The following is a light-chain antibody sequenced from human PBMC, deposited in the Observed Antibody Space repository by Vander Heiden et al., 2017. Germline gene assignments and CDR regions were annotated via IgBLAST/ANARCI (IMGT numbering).Light chain of an antibody. V-gene: IGKV1-5*03. J-gene: IGKJ4*01. Sequence: IQMTQSPSTLSASVGDRVTITCRGSQSISNGLAWYQQKPGKAPKLLIYRASSLESGVPSRFSGSGSGTEFTLTISSLQPDDFATYYCQQYNSYPRTFGGGTKVEIK. CDR3: QQYNSYPRT. CDR2: RAS. CDR1: QSISNG.